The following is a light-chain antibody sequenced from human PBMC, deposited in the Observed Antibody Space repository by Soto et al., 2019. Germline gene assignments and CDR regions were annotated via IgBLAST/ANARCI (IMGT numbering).Light chain of an antibody. CDR1: QGISSY. CDR2: AAS. J-gene: IGKJ4*01. CDR3: QQLNSYFSLT. V-gene: IGKV1-9*01. Sequence: DIQLTQSPSFLSASVGDRVTITCRASQGISSYLAWYQQKPGKAPKLLIYAASTLQSGVPSRFSGSGSGTEFTLTISSLQPEDFATYSCQQLNSYFSLTFGGGTKVEIK.